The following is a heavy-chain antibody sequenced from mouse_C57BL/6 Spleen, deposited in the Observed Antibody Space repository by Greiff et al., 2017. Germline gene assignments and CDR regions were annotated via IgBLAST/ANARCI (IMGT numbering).Heavy chain of an antibody. J-gene: IGHJ2*01. CDR3: ARRETGYYFDY. Sequence: VQLQQPGAELVKPGASVKLSCKASGYTFTSYWMHWVKQRPGQGLEWIGMIHPNSGSTNYNEKFKSKATLTVDKSSSTAYMQLSSLTSEDSAVYYGARRETGYYFDYWGQGTTLTVSS. V-gene: IGHV1-64*01. D-gene: IGHD4-1*01. CDR1: GYTFTSYW. CDR2: IHPNSGST.